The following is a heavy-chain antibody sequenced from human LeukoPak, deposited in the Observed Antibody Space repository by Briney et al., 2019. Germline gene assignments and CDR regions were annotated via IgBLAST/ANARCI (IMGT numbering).Heavy chain of an antibody. J-gene: IGHJ4*02. D-gene: IGHD3-16*01. V-gene: IGHV1-18*01. CDR2: ISAYNGNT. CDR3: ARESYVGGSFDY. CDR1: GGTFSSYT. Sequence: GASVKVSCKASGGTFSSYTISWVRQAPGQGLEWMGWISAYNGNTNYAQKLQGRVTMTTDTSTSTAYMELRSLRSDDTAVYYCARESYVGGSFDYWGQGTLVTVSS.